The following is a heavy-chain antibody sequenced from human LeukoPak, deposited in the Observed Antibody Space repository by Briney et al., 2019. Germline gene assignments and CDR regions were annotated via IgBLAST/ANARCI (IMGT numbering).Heavy chain of an antibody. D-gene: IGHD7-27*01. CDR2: ISNSGTN. CDR1: GGSVSSSSYY. CDR3: ASLGTLRS. Sequence: SETLSLTCTVSGGSVSSSSYYWGWIRQPPGKGLEWIGSISNSGTNYNNPSLKSRVSISIDTSKNQFSVKLTSGTAADTAMYYCASLGTLRSWGQGTLVTVSS. V-gene: IGHV4-39*01. J-gene: IGHJ5*02.